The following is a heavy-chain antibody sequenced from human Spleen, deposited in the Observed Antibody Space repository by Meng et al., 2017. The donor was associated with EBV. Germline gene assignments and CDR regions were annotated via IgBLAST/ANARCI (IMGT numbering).Heavy chain of an antibody. CDR1: GFSLSTSGVG. Sequence: QITLKESAPTLVKPTPTLTLTCTLSGFSLSTSGVGVGWIRQHPGKALEWLALIYWDDDKRYSPSLKSRLTITKDTSKNQVVLTMTNMDPVDTATYYCARHLSSLGSVPFDSWGQGTLVTVSS. V-gene: IGHV2-5*02. CDR3: ARHLSSLGSVPFDS. D-gene: IGHD2-15*01. CDR2: IYWDDDK. J-gene: IGHJ4*02.